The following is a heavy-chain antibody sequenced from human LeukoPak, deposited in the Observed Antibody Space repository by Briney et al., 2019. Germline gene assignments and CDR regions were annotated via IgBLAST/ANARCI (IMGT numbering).Heavy chain of an antibody. CDR1: GGSFRGFY. Sequence: SETLSLTCAVYGGSFRGFYWTWIRQSPGKGLEWIGEINHSGSSSYNPSLKSRIMISVDMSKNQFSLKVRSVTAADTAVYYCARDSPYSPHDSWGQGTLVTVSS. J-gene: IGHJ4*02. D-gene: IGHD4-11*01. V-gene: IGHV4-34*01. CDR2: INHSGSS. CDR3: ARDSPYSPHDS.